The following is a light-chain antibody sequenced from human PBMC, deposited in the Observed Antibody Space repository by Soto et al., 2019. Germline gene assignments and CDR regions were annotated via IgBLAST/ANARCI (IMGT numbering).Light chain of an antibody. CDR3: QQYNSYSYT. CDR1: QSLSSW. J-gene: IGKJ2*01. V-gene: IGKV1-5*01. Sequence: DIQMTQSPSTLSASVGDRVTITCRASQSLSSWLAWYQQKPGKATKLLIYDASSLESGVPSRFSGSGSGTELTLTISSLQPDDFATYYCQQYNSYSYTFGQGTKLEIK. CDR2: DAS.